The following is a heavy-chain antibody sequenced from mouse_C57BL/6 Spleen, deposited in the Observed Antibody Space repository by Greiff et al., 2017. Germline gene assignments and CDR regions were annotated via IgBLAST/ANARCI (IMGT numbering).Heavy chain of an antibody. CDR1: GFTFSDYG. CDR2: ISSGSSTI. Sequence: EVKLQESGGGLVKPGGSLKLSCAASGFTFSDYGMHWVRQAPEKGLEWVAYISSGSSTIYYADTVKGRFTISRDNAKNTLFLQMTSLRSEDTAMYYCARGDLYYGYHYAMDYWGQGTSVTVSS. V-gene: IGHV5-17*01. J-gene: IGHJ4*01. CDR3: ARGDLYYGYHYAMDY. D-gene: IGHD2-2*01.